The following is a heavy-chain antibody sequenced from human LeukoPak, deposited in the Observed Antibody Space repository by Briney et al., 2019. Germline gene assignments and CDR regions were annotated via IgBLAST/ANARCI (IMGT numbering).Heavy chain of an antibody. Sequence: GGSLRLSCAASGFTFSSYGMHWVRQAPGKGLEWVAVISYDGSNKYYADSVKGRFTISRDNSKNTLYLQMNSLRAEDTAVYYCAKSIAAAGPYFDYWGQGTLVTVSS. CDR3: AKSIAAAGPYFDY. CDR2: ISYDGSNK. V-gene: IGHV3-30*18. J-gene: IGHJ4*02. D-gene: IGHD6-13*01. CDR1: GFTFSSYG.